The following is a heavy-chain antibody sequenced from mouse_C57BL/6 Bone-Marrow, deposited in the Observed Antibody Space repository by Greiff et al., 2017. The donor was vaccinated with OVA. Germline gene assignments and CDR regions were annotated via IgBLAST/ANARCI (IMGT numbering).Heavy chain of an antibody. D-gene: IGHD2-3*01. CDR2: IDPSDSYT. Sequence: QVQLQQPGAELVMPGASVKLSCKASGYTFASYWMHWVKQRPGQGLEWIGEIDPSDSYTNYNQKFKGKSTLTVDKSSSTAYMQLSSLTSEDSAVYYGARCDGYYRGYFDVWGTGTTVTVSS. V-gene: IGHV1-69*01. CDR3: ARCDGYYRGYFDV. CDR1: GYTFASYW. J-gene: IGHJ1*03.